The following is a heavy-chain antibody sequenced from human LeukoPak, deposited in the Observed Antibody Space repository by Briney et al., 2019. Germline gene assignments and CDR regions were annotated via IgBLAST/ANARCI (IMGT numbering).Heavy chain of an antibody. CDR3: ARGRNIELGYYYMDV. CDR1: GYTFTGYY. D-gene: IGHD2/OR15-2a*01. CDR2: INPNSGGT. V-gene: IGHV1-2*02. J-gene: IGHJ6*03. Sequence: ASVKVSCKASGYTFTGYYMHWVRQAPGQGLEWMGWINPNSGGTNYAQKFQGRVTMTRDTSTSTAYMELRSLRSDDTAVYYCARGRNIELGYYYMDVWGKGTTVTVSS.